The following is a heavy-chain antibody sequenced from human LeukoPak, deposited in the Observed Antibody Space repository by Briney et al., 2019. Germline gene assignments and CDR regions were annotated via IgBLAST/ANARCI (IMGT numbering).Heavy chain of an antibody. D-gene: IGHD3-9*01. CDR2: INHSGST. CDR1: GGSFSGYY. CDR3: ARFLAGTRHFHFYYYMDV. V-gene: IGHV4-34*01. Sequence: SETLSLTCAVYGGSFSGYYGSWIRQPPGKGLEWVGEINHSGSTNYNPSHESRVTISVDTSKNQFSLKLSSVTAEDTAVYYCARFLAGTRHFHFYYYMDVWGKGTRVTISS. J-gene: IGHJ6*03.